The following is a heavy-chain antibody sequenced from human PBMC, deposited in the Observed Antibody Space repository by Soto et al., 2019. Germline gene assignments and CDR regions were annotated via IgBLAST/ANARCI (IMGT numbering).Heavy chain of an antibody. J-gene: IGHJ4*02. CDR3: ASELGATRDFDY. CDR1: GFTFSSYS. Sequence: PGGSLRLSCAASGFTFSSYSMNWVRQAPGKGLEWVSSISSSSSYIYYADSVKGRFTISRDNAKNSLYLQMNSLRAEDTAVYYCASELGATRDFDYWGQGTLVTVSS. D-gene: IGHD1-26*01. V-gene: IGHV3-21*01. CDR2: ISSSSSYI.